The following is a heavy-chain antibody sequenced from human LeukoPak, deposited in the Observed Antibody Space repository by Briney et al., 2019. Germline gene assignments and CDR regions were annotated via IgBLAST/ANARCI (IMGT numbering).Heavy chain of an antibody. CDR1: GGTFSSYG. Sequence: ASVTVSCTASGGTFSSYGISWVRQAPGQGLEWMGRIIPILGTANYAQKFQGRVTITADKFTSTAYMEVSSLRSEDTAVYYCARTNYYDSSGYQGAGTYYYGMDVWGQGTTVTVSS. D-gene: IGHD3-22*01. J-gene: IGHJ6*02. CDR3: ARTNYYDSSGYQGAGTYYYGMDV. V-gene: IGHV1-69*04. CDR2: IIPILGTA.